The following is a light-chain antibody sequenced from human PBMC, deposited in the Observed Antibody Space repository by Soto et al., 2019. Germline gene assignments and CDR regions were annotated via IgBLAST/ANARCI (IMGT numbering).Light chain of an antibody. CDR2: DVS. CDR3: ASYTISSTYV. V-gene: IGLV2-14*03. Sequence: QSVLTQPASVSGSPGQSIAISCTGTSSDVGAFNYVSWYQQHPGKAPKFMIFDVSSRPSGVSDRFSGSKSGNTASLTISGLQTEVEADYYRASYTISSTYVCGTGTKVTVL. CDR1: SSDVGAFNY. J-gene: IGLJ1*01.